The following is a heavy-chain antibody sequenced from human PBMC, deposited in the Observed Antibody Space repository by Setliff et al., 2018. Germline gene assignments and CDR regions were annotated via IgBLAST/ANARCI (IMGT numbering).Heavy chain of an antibody. CDR3: AREKMATNYYYYYMDV. Sequence: QPGGSLRLSCTASGFTFSSYWMTWVRQAPGKGLEWVANIKQDGSETYYVDSVKGRFTISRDNAKNSLYLQMNSLRAEDTAVYYCAREKMATNYYYYYMDVWGKGTTVTVSS. J-gene: IGHJ6*03. D-gene: IGHD5-12*01. CDR1: GFTFSSYW. CDR2: IKQDGSET. V-gene: IGHV3-7*01.